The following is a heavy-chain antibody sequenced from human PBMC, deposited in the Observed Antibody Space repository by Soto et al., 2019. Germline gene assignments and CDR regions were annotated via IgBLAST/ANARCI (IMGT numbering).Heavy chain of an antibody. CDR3: ARDPYGEPYLYFDL. CDR2: IWYDGSNK. D-gene: IGHD4-17*01. Sequence: QVQVVESGGGVVQPGRSLRLSCAASGFTFSSYGIHWVRQAPGKGLEWVAVIWYDGSNKYYADSVKGRFTISRDNSKNTLYLQMNSLRAEDTAVYYCARDPYGEPYLYFDLWGRGTLVTVSS. J-gene: IGHJ2*01. CDR1: GFTFSSYG. V-gene: IGHV3-33*01.